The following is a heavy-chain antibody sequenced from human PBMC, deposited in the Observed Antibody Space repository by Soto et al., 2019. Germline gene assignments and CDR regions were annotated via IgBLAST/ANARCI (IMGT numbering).Heavy chain of an antibody. D-gene: IGHD2-2*02. CDR3: VKDLGYCSSTSCYNGFDP. V-gene: IGHV3-64D*06. J-gene: IGHJ5*02. Sequence: GGSLRLSCSASGFTFSSYAMHWVRQAPGTGLEYVSAISSNGGSTYYADSVKGRFTISRDNSKNTLYLQMSSLRAEDTAVYYCVKDLGYCSSTSCYNGFDPWGQGTLVTVSS. CDR2: ISSNGGST. CDR1: GFTFSSYA.